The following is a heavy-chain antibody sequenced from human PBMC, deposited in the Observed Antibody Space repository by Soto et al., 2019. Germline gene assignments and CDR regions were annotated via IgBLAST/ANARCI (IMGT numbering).Heavy chain of an antibody. CDR2: VSGDTGNT. V-gene: IGHV3-23*01. J-gene: IGHJ5*01. D-gene: IGHD2-21*01. CDR1: GFPFRSYA. Sequence: GGSPRLSCAGSGFPFRSYAMTWVRQAPGKGLEWVSTVSGDTGNTHYADSVKGRFTISRDNSKNTLYLQMSGLRAEDTAVYYCAKNRYSTTPAPFDCWGQGNLV. CDR3: AKNRYSTTPAPFDC.